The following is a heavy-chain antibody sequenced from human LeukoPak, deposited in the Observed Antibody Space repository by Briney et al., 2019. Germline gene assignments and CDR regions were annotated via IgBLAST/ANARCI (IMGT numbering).Heavy chain of an antibody. CDR1: GGSISSYY. CDR3: ARDVTFGSGSYFFDS. J-gene: IGHJ4*02. D-gene: IGHD3-10*01. CDR2: IYYSGST. V-gene: IGHV4-39*07. Sequence: SETLSLTCTVSGGSISSYYWGWIRQPPGKGLEWIGSIYYSGSTYYNPSLKSRVTILVDPSKNQFSLKLTSVTAADTAVYYCARDVTFGSGSYFFDSWGQGTLVTVSS.